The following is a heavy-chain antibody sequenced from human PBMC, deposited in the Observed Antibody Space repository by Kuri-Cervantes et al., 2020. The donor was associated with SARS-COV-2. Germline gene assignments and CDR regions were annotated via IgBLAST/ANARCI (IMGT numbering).Heavy chain of an antibody. J-gene: IGHJ6*02. CDR1: GFTFSSYE. V-gene: IGHV3-48*03. CDR3: TTDGPIHRITMFIYGMDV. D-gene: IGHD3-10*02. CDR2: ISSSGSTI. Sequence: GGSLRLSCAASGFTFSSYEMNWVRQAPGKGQEWVSYISSSGSTIYYADSVKGRFTISRDNAKNSLYLQMNSLKTEDTAVYYCTTDGPIHRITMFIYGMDVWGQGTTVTVSS.